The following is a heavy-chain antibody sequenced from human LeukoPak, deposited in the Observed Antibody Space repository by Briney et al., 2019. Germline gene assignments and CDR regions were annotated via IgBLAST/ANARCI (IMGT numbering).Heavy chain of an antibody. V-gene: IGHV1-46*01. CDR1: GYTFTSYY. J-gene: IGHJ3*02. D-gene: IGHD3-22*01. CDR2: INPSGGST. Sequence: SVKVSCKASGYTFTSYYMHWVRQAPGQGLEWMGIINPSGGSTSYAQKFQGRVTMTRDTSTSTVYMELSSLRSEDTAVYYRARVKPNYYDSSAYGTFDIWGQGTMVTVSS. CDR3: ARVKPNYYDSSAYGTFDI.